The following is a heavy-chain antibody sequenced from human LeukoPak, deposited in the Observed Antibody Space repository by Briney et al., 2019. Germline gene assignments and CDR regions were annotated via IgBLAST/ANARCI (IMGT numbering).Heavy chain of an antibody. CDR2: ISESSSFI. V-gene: IGHV3-21*01. J-gene: IGHJ5*02. CDR1: GFTFRNYN. D-gene: IGHD2-8*01. CDR3: ARQRGYCSSGVCRGWFDP. Sequence: PGGSLRLSCAASGFTFRNYNMNWVRQAPGKGLEWVSSISESSSFIQYADSLKGRFAISRDDAKNSLYLQMNSLRAGDTAVYYCARQRGYCSSGVCRGWFDPWGQGTLVTVSS.